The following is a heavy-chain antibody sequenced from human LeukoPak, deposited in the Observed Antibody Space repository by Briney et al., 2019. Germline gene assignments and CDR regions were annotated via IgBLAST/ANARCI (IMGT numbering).Heavy chain of an antibody. D-gene: IGHD4-17*01. Sequence: GGSLRLSCAASGFTVSSNYLIWVRHASGKGLESVSVIYSDGTTYYADSVKGRFTISRDNSNNTLCLQMNSLRAEDTAVYYCAKEIWPTVTTPGHTHFDYWGQGTLVTVSS. CDR3: AKEIWPTVTTPGHTHFDY. V-gene: IGHV3-66*01. CDR1: GFTVSSNY. CDR2: IYSDGTT. J-gene: IGHJ4*02.